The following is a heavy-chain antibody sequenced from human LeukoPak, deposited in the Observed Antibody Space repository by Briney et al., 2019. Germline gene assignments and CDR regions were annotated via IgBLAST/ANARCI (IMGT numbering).Heavy chain of an antibody. CDR2: INPNNGDT. J-gene: IGHJ4*02. CDR1: GYTFSGYY. D-gene: IGHD3-9*01. CDR3: ARDSNYYDSTDYLDH. V-gene: IGHV1-2*07. Sequence: ASVKVSCKASGYTFSGYYIHWIRQAPGQGLEWMGWINPNNGDTKYAHTFHGRVTMTRDTSIRTAYMELSGLRYDDTALYYCARDSNYYDSTDYLDHWGQGPQIIVSS.